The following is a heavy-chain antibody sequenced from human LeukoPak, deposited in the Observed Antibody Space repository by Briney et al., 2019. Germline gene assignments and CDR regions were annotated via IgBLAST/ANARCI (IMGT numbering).Heavy chain of an antibody. V-gene: IGHV1-69*13. D-gene: IGHD6-19*01. Sequence: GASVKVSCKASGGTFSSYAISWVRQAPGQGLEWMGGIIPIFGTANYAQKFQGRVTITADESTSTAYMELSSLRSEDTAVYYCARDPRPPGIAVAGIDCFDPGGQGPLAPVPS. CDR1: GGTFSSYA. CDR3: ARDPRPPGIAVAGIDCFDP. CDR2: IIPIFGTA. J-gene: IGHJ5*02.